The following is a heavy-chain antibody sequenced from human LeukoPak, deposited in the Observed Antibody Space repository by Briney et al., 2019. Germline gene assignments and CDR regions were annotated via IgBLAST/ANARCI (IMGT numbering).Heavy chain of an antibody. CDR2: IYHSGST. J-gene: IGHJ6*03. V-gene: IGHV4-38-2*01. CDR1: GYSISSGYY. D-gene: IGHD3-3*02. Sequence: SETLSLTCAVSGYSISSGYYWGWLRQPPGEGLEWLGSIYHSGSTYYNPSLKSRVTISVDTSKNHFSLKLSSVTAADTAVYYCARHLGTSSLTRYYYYMDVWGKGTTVTVSS. CDR3: ARHLGTSSLTRYYYYMDV.